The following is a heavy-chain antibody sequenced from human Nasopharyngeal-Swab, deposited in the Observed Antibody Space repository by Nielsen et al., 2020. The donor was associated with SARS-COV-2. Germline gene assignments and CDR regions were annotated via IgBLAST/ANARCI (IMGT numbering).Heavy chain of an antibody. Sequence: WVRQAPGQGLEWMGWMNPNSGNTGYAQKFQGRVTMTRNTSISTAYMELSSLRSEDTAVCYCARGRLSNYYGMDVWGQGTTVTVSS. V-gene: IGHV1-8*01. D-gene: IGHD3-16*02. CDR3: ARGRLSNYYGMDV. J-gene: IGHJ6*02. CDR2: MNPNSGNT.